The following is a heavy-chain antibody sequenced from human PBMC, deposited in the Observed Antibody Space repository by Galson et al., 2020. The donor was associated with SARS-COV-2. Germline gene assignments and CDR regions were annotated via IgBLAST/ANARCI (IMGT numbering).Heavy chain of an antibody. CDR3: ARVIRTVTVSNRFDY. V-gene: IGHV4-61*09. D-gene: IGHD4-17*01. Sequence: SETLSLTCTVSGGSISSGSYYWSWIRQPAGKGLEWIGHIYTSGSTNYNPSLKSRVTISVDTSKNQFSLKLSSVTAADTAVYYCARVIRTVTVSNRFDYWGQGTLVTGSS. CDR1: GGSISSGSYY. J-gene: IGHJ4*02. CDR2: IYTSGST.